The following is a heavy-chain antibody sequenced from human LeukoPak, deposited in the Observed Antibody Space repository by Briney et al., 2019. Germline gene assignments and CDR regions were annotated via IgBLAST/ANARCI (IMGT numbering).Heavy chain of an antibody. CDR1: GFTFSSYA. V-gene: IGHV3-23*01. CDR2: ISGSGDST. CDR3: ARIHGDYSGDY. Sequence: HPGGSLRLSCAASGFTFSSYAMSWVRQAPGKGLEWVSVISGSGDSTYYADSVKGRFTISRDNAKNSLYLQMNSLRAEDTAVYYCARIHGDYSGDYWGQGTLVTVSS. J-gene: IGHJ4*02. D-gene: IGHD4-17*01.